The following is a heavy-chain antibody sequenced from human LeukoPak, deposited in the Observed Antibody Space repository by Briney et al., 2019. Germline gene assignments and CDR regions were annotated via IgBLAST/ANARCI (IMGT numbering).Heavy chain of an antibody. D-gene: IGHD2-2*01. CDR2: INLKNGGT. CDR1: GYTFIDYY. CDR3: ARVFGGYCSSTSCDGFDY. V-gene: IGHV1-2*04. Sequence: ASVKVSCKASGYTFIDYYVHWVRQAPGQGFEWMGWINLKNGGTEYVQKFQGWVTMTSDTSISTAYMELSSLRSEDTAVYYCARVFGGYCSSTSCDGFDYWGQGTLVTVSS. J-gene: IGHJ4*02.